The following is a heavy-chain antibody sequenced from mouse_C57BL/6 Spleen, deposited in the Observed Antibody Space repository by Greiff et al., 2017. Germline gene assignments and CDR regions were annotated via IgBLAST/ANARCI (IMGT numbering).Heavy chain of an antibody. CDR3: ARSTYYGSSYFDY. CDR2: INPSNGGT. CDR1: GYTFTSYW. J-gene: IGHJ2*01. Sequence: QVQLKQPGTELVKPGASVKLSCKASGYTFTSYWMHWVKPRPGQGLEWIGNINPSNGGTNYNEKFKSKATLTVDKSSSTAYMQLSSLTSEDSAVYYCARSTYYGSSYFDYWGQGTTLTVSS. D-gene: IGHD1-1*01. V-gene: IGHV1-53*01.